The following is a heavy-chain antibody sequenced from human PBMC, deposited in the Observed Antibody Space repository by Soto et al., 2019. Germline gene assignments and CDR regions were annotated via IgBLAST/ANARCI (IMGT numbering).Heavy chain of an antibody. D-gene: IGHD3-10*01. Sequence: TLSLTYCVAGGSCVAAGCSWGCIRQPPGVGLEWIGYIYHSGTTLYNPSLKTRLTISLDRSNNRFSLTLNSMTAADTAVYYCARAQFYSGSGHYYNLMFDPWGHRTQVPVSP. V-gene: IGHV4-30-2*01. CDR1: GGSCVAAGCS. CDR3: ARAQFYSGSGHYYNLMFDP. J-gene: IGHJ5*02. CDR2: IYHSGTT.